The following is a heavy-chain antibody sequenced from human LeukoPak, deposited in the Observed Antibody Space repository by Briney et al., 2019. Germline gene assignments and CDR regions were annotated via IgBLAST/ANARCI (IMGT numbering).Heavy chain of an antibody. CDR2: IKGDGSHT. CDR1: GFTSSNYW. J-gene: IGHJ5*01. V-gene: IGHV3-74*01. Sequence: PGGSLRLSCAASGFTSSNYWMHWVRQAPGKGLVWVSRIKGDGSHTVYADSVKGRFTISRDNAKNTLFLQMRSLRVEDTAVYYCVRDWDHFDFDSWGQGTLVTVSS. CDR3: VRDWDHFDFDS. D-gene: IGHD1-26*01.